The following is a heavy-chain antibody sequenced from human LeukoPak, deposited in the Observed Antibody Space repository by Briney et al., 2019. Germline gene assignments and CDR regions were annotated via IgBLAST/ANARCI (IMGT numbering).Heavy chain of an antibody. CDR3: ARQSSRLTIFDY. V-gene: IGHV3-53*01. CDR1: GFTVSSNY. CDR2: LYSGGTT. Sequence: GGSLRLSCAAPGFTVSSNYMNWVRQAPGKGLEWVSALYSGGTTYYADSVKGRLTISTDNSKNTLYLQMNSLRGEDTAVYYCARQSSRLTIFDYWGQGTLVTVSS. J-gene: IGHJ4*02. D-gene: IGHD4/OR15-4a*01.